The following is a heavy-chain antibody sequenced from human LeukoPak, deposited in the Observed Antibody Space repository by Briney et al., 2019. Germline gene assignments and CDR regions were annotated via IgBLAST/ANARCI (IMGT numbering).Heavy chain of an antibody. CDR1: GGSISTFY. Sequence: PSETLSLTCNVSGGSISTFYWSWIRQPPGKGLEWIAYIFNTGHTNYNPSLKGRFTISVDTSKNQFSLKLNPVTAADTAVYYCARHPFSDGFDVWGHGTMVTVSS. CDR3: ARHPFSDGFDV. J-gene: IGHJ3*01. CDR2: IFNTGHT. V-gene: IGHV4-59*08.